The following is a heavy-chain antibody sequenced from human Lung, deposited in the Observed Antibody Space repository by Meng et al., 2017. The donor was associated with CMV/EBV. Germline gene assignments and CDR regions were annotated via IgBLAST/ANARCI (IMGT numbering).Heavy chain of an antibody. D-gene: IGHD6-25*01. V-gene: IGHV3-48*03. Sequence: GGSXRLXCAASGFNFNIYEMSWVRQAPGKGLEWVSYISMSGSTIYYADAVKGRFTISGDNAKNSLYLQMNSLRVEDTALYYCARGEAARDFDAWGQGTLVTVSS. CDR2: ISMSGSTI. CDR1: GFNFNIYE. CDR3: ARGEAARDFDA. J-gene: IGHJ4*02.